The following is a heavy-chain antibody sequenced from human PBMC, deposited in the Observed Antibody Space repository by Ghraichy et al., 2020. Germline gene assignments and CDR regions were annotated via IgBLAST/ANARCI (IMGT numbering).Heavy chain of an antibody. J-gene: IGHJ4*02. CDR3: ARDNWNDVF. D-gene: IGHD1-1*01. CDR2: IKQDGSEK. Sequence: LPCAASGFPFSSYWMSWVRQAPGKGMEWVANIKQDGSEKYYVDSVKGRFTISRDNAKNSLYLQMNSLRAEDTAVYYCARDNWNDVFWGQGTLVTVSS. V-gene: IGHV3-7*03. CDR1: GFPFSSYW.